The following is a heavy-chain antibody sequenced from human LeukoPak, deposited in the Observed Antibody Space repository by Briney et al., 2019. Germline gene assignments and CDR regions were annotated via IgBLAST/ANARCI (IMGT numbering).Heavy chain of an antibody. CDR1: GYTFTNYG. Sequence: GASVKVSCKASGYTFTNYGISWVRQAPGQGLEWMGWISAYDGYTSYGQKFQGRVTVTTDTSTSTAYMELRNLRSDDTAVYYCARRARYDTSGYYSFYFDYWGQRTLVPVSS. J-gene: IGHJ4*02. V-gene: IGHV1-18*01. D-gene: IGHD3-22*01. CDR3: ARRARYDTSGYYSFYFDY. CDR2: ISAYDGYT.